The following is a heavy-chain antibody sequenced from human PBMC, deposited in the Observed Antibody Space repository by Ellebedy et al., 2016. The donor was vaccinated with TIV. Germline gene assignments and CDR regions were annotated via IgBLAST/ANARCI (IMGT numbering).Heavy chain of an antibody. D-gene: IGHD2-2*03. CDR1: GFTFSSYW. J-gene: IGHJ6*02. CDR3: ARVDIVVVPATIRSNYYYYYGMDV. V-gene: IGHV3-7*01. CDR2: IKQDGSEK. Sequence: GESLKISXAASGFTFSSYWMSWVRQAPGKGLGWVANIKQDGSEKYYVDSVKGRFTISRDNAKNSLYLQMNSLRAEDTAVYYCARVDIVVVPATIRSNYYYYYGMDVWGQGTTVTVSS.